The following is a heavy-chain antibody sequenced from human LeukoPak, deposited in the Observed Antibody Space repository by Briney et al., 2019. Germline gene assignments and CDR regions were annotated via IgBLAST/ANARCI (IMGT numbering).Heavy chain of an antibody. D-gene: IGHD6-19*01. CDR2: IYTSGST. CDR1: GGSISSYY. J-gene: IGHJ6*03. V-gene: IGHV4-4*07. Sequence: SETLSLTCTVSGGSISSYYWSWIRQPAGKGLEWIGRIYTSGSTNYNPSLKSRVTMSVDTSKNQFSLKLSSVTAADTAVYYCARNPSYRDTSGWGYYLYMDVWGKGTTVTVSS. CDR3: ARNPSYRDTSGWGYYLYMDV.